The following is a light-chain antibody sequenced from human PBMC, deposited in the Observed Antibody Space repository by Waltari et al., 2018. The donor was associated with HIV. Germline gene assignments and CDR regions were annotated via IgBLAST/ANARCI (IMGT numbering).Light chain of an antibody. CDR1: KLGDRY. CDR3: QAWDSSTVV. V-gene: IGLV3-1*01. J-gene: IGLJ2*01. Sequence: SYELTQPPSVSVSPGQTASITCSGDKLGDRYACWYQQKPGQSPVLVIYQDSKRPSGLPERFSSSNSGNTATLTISGTQAMDEADYYCQAWDSSTVVFGGGTKLTVL. CDR2: QDS.